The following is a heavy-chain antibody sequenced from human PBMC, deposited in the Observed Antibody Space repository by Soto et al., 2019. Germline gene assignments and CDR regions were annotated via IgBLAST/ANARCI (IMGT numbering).Heavy chain of an antibody. V-gene: IGHV3-23*01. D-gene: IGHD3-3*01. CDR1: GFTFSSYA. CDR3: AKDPITIFGVVISYFDY. CDR2: ISGSGGST. J-gene: IGHJ4*02. Sequence: GGSLRLSCAASGFTFSSYAMSWVRQAPGKGLEWVSAISGSGGSTYYADSVKGRFTISIDNSKNTLYLQMNSLRAEDTAVYYCAKDPITIFGVVISYFDYWGQGTLVTVSS.